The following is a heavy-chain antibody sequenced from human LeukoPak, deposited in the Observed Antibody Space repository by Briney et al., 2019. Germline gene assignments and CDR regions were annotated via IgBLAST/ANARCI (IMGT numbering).Heavy chain of an antibody. Sequence: GGSLRLSCAASGFTFSEHHMDWVRQAPGKGLEWVGRSKDKANRYTTEYAASVKGRFTISRDDSKKSVYLQMNSLKTEDTAVYYCAKKRSGSNYPFDYWGQGTLVTVSS. CDR1: GFTFSEHH. CDR2: SKDKANRYTT. D-gene: IGHD1-26*01. CDR3: AKKRSGSNYPFDY. V-gene: IGHV3-72*01. J-gene: IGHJ4*02.